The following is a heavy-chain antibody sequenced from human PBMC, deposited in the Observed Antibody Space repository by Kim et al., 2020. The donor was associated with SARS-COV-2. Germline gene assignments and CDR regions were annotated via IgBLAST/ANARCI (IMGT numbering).Heavy chain of an antibody. D-gene: IGHD3-10*01. Sequence: FQGRVTITADESTSTAYMELSSLRSEDTAVYYCARSFNYYGSGSYSWFDPWGQGTLVTVSS. V-gene: IGHV1-69*01. CDR3: ARSFNYYGSGSYSWFDP. J-gene: IGHJ5*02.